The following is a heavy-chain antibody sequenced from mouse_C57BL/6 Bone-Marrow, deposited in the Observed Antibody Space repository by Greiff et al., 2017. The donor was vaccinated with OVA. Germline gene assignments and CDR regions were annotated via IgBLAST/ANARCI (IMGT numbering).Heavy chain of an antibody. CDR2: ISSGGSYT. CDR3: ARGFLLLRRRFAY. Sequence: EVHLVESGGDLVKPGGSLKLSCAASGFTFSSYGMSWVRQTPDKRLEWVATISSGGSYTYYPDSVKGRFTISRDNAKNTLYLQMSSLKSEDTAMYYCARGFLLLRRRFAYWGQGTLVTVSA. V-gene: IGHV5-6*01. CDR1: GFTFSSYG. D-gene: IGHD1-1*01. J-gene: IGHJ3*01.